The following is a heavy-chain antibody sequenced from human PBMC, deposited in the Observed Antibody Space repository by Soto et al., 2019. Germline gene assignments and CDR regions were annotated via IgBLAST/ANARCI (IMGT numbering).Heavy chain of an antibody. J-gene: IGHJ4*02. V-gene: IGHV4-61*08. CDR2: IYHRGRA. Sequence: QVQLQESGPGLVKPSETLSLTCTVSGGSLNSGAYYWSWIRQPPGKGLEWVGYIYHRGRADYNPSLKSRATISLDTSKNQFSLKLKSVNAVDTGVYYCARSWGGDGYSDWGQGTRVTVSS. CDR1: GGSLNSGAYY. CDR3: ARSWGGDGYSD. D-gene: IGHD2-15*01.